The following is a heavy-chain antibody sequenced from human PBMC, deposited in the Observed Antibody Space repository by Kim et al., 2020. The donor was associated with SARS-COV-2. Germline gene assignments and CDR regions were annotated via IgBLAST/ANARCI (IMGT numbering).Heavy chain of an antibody. D-gene: IGHD6-13*01. Sequence: AQKFQGRVTMTRDTSISTAYMELSRLRSDDTAVYYCARVAAPWGNWFDPWGQGTLVTVSS. J-gene: IGHJ5*02. V-gene: IGHV1-2*02. CDR3: ARVAAPWGNWFDP.